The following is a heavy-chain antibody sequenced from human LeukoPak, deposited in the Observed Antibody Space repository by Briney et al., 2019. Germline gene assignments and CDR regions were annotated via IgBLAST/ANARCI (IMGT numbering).Heavy chain of an antibody. CDR3: ARGYYYHR. CDR2: IYADGSS. V-gene: IGHV4-61*02. D-gene: IGHD3-22*01. CDR1: GGFVSSDNSY. Sequence: SETLSLTCTVSGGFVSSDNSYWNWIRQPAGKGLEWIGRIYADGSSTYNPSLKSRVTISVEAPKNQFSLRLSSLTAADTAVYYCARGYYYHRWGQGTLVTVSS. J-gene: IGHJ4*02.